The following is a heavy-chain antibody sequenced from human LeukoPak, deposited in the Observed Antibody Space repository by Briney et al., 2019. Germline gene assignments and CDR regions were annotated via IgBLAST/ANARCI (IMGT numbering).Heavy chain of an antibody. CDR1: GGSFSGYY. V-gene: IGHV4-34*01. CDR3: ARGVSGNYSSGWLDY. J-gene: IGHJ4*02. CDR2: INHSGST. Sequence: SETLSLTCAVYGGSFSGYYWSWIRQPPGKGLEWIGEINHSGSTNYNPSLKSRVTMSVGTSKNQFSLKLSSVTAADTAVYYCARGVSGNYSSGWLDYWGQGTLVTVSS. D-gene: IGHD6-19*01.